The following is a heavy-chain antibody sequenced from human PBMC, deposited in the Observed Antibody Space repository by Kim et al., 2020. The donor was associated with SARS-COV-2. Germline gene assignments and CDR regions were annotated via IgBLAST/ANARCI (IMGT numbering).Heavy chain of an antibody. D-gene: IGHD1-26*01. V-gene: IGHV3-15*01. Sequence: GGSLRLSCAASGFTFSNAWMSCVRQAPGKGLEWVGRIKSKTDGGTTDYAAPVKGRFTISRDDSKNTLYLQMNSLKTEDTAVYYCTTETGIVGDRTGAFDIWGQGTMVTVSS. CDR1: GFTFSNAW. J-gene: IGHJ3*02. CDR3: TTETGIVGDRTGAFDI. CDR2: IKSKTDGGTT.